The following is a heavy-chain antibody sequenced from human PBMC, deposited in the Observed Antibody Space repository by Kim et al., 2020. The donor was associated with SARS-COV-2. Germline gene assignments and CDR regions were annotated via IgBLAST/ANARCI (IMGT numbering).Heavy chain of an antibody. V-gene: IGHV6-1*01. Sequence: SQTLSLTCAISGDSVSSNSAAWNWIRQSPSRGLEWLGRTYYRSKWYNDYAVSVKSRITINPDTSKNQFSLQLNSVTPEDTAVYYCARESPTWGVIVIHRRGDAFDIWGQGTMVTVSS. D-gene: IGHD3-16*02. J-gene: IGHJ3*02. CDR1: GDSVSSNSAA. CDR3: ARESPTWGVIVIHRRGDAFDI. CDR2: TYYRSKWYN.